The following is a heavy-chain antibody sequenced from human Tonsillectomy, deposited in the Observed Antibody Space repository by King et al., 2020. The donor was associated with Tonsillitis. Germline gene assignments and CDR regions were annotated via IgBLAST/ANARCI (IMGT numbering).Heavy chain of an antibody. D-gene: IGHD3-22*01. CDR2: IKEDGSEI. Sequence: VQLVESGGDLVQPGGSLRLSCVVSGFSFSNYWMTWVRQAPGKGLAWVANIKEDGSEINYVDSVKGRFTISRDNAKNSLYLQMNGLRAEDTAVYYCASDYNPYDSGYYYDAFDIWGQGTLVTVSS. CDR3: ASDYNPYDSGYYYDAFDI. CDR1: GFSFSNYW. J-gene: IGHJ3*02. V-gene: IGHV3-7*03.